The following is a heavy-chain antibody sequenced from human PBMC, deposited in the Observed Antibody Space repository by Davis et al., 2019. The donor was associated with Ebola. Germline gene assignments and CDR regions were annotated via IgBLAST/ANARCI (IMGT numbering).Heavy chain of an antibody. CDR1: GGTFSSYG. CDR2: ISAYNGNT. CDR3: ARDPYCSSTRCYTGDAFDI. Sequence: AASVKVSCKASGGTFSSYGISWVRQAPGQGLEWMGWISAYNGNTNYAQKLQGRVTMTTDTSTSTAYMELRSLRSDDTAVYYCARDPYCSSTRCYTGDAFDIWGQGTMVTVSS. J-gene: IGHJ3*02. V-gene: IGHV1-18*01. D-gene: IGHD2-2*02.